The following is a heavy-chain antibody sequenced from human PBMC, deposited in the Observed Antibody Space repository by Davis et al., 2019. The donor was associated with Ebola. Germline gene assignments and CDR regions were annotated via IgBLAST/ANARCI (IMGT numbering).Heavy chain of an antibody. D-gene: IGHD6-19*01. J-gene: IGHJ6*02. Sequence: SETLSLTCTVSGGSISSSSWSWIPKPPGKGLEWIGYIYHRESSNYNPSLKSRVTISVDTSKNHFSLKLSAVTAADTAVYYCARDSRWLVPGTYYYYGMDVWGQGTTVTVSS. CDR1: GGSISSSS. CDR2: IYHRESS. V-gene: IGHV4-59*01. CDR3: ARDSRWLVPGTYYYYGMDV.